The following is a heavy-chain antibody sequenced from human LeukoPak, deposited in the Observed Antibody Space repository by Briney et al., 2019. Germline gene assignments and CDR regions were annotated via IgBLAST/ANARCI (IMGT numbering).Heavy chain of an antibody. J-gene: IGHJ6*03. CDR1: GFTFSSYA. V-gene: IGHV3-23*01. CDR2: ISGSGGST. CDR3: AKGYGWEASYYYYYMDV. D-gene: IGHD1-26*01. Sequence: GGSLRLSCAASGFTFSSYAMSWVRQAPGKGLEWVSAISGSGGSTYYADSVKGRFTISRDNDKNSLYLQMNSLRAEDTAVYYCAKGYGWEASYYYYYMDVWGKGTTVTISS.